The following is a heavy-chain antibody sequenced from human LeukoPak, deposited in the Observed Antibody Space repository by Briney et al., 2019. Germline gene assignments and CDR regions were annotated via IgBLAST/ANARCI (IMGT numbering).Heavy chain of an antibody. CDR1: GFTFGDYA. J-gene: IGHJ6*02. CDR2: ISGSGGST. Sequence: GGSLRLSCTASGFTFGDYAMSWVRQAPGKGLEWVSAISGSGGSTYYADSVKGRFTISRDNSKNTLYLQMNSLRAEDTAVYYCAKRRSPRFDYYGMDVWGQGTTVTVSS. V-gene: IGHV3-23*01. CDR3: AKRRSPRFDYYGMDV. D-gene: IGHD3-10*01.